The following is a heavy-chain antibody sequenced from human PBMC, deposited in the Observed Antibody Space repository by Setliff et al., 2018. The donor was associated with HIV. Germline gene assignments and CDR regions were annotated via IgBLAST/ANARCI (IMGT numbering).Heavy chain of an antibody. CDR1: RFTFSTYG. J-gene: IGHJ3*02. CDR3: ARARLNYGVELLDAFDI. D-gene: IGHD4-17*01. Sequence: VGSLRLSCAASRFTFSTYGMNWVRQAPGKGLEWVSYISSRSSNIFYAESVKGRFTISRDNAKNSLYLQMNSLRVEDTAVYYCARARLNYGVELLDAFDIWGQGTMVTVS. CDR2: ISSRSSNI. V-gene: IGHV3-48*01.